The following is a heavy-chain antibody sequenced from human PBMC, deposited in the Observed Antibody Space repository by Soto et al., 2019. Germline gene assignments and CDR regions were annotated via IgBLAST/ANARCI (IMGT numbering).Heavy chain of an antibody. CDR2: IYYSGST. V-gene: IGHV4-31*03. Sequence: TLSPPCPFFCGSISRGGFFLGWVRPHPGKGLQWIGYIYYSGSTYYNPSLKSRVTISVDTSKNQFSLKLSSVTAADTAVYYCARENRGYSYGSDYWGQGTLVTVSS. CDR1: CGSISRGGFF. CDR3: ARENRGYSYGSDY. D-gene: IGHD5-18*01. J-gene: IGHJ4*02.